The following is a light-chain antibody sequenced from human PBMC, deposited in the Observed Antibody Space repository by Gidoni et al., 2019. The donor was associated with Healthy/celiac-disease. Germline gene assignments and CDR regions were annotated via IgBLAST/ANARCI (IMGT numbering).Light chain of an antibody. CDR1: QSVLYSSNNKNY. CDR3: QQYYCTPRVT. Sequence: DIVMTQSPDSLAVSLSERATINCKSSQSVLYSSNNKNYLAWYQQKPGQPPKLLIYWASTRASGVPDRFSGSGSGTDFTLTISSLQAEDVAVYYCQQYYCTPRVTFGPGTKVDIK. CDR2: WAS. V-gene: IGKV4-1*01. J-gene: IGKJ3*01.